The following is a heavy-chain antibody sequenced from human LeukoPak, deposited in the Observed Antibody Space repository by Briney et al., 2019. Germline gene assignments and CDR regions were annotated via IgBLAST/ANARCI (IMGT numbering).Heavy chain of an antibody. D-gene: IGHD4-17*01. CDR2: ISGSGGST. CDR1: GFTFSSYA. V-gene: IGHV3-23*01. J-gene: IGHJ4*02. CDR3: ANSPYGDYTYYFDY. Sequence: GGSVRLSCAASGFTFSSYAMSWVRQAPGKGLEWVSAISGSGGSTYYADSVKGRFTISRDNSKNTLYLQMNSLRAEDTAVYYCANSPYGDYTYYFDYWGQGTLVTVSS.